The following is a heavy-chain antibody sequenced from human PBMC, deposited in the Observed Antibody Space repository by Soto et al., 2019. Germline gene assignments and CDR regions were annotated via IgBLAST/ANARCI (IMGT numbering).Heavy chain of an antibody. V-gene: IGHV4-39*01. J-gene: IGHJ5*02. CDR2: IYYSGST. CDR1: GGSISSSSYY. CDR3: ARQEAAGTDPPSLDNWFDP. D-gene: IGHD6-13*01. Sequence: SETLSLTCTVSGGSISSSSYYWGWIRQPPGKGLEWIGSIYYSGSTYYNPSLKSRVTISVDTSKSQFSLKLSSVTAADTAVYYCARQEAAGTDPPSLDNWFDPWGQGTLVTVS.